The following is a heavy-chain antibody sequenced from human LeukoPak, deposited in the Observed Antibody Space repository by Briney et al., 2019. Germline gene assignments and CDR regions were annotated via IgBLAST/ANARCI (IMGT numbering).Heavy chain of an antibody. V-gene: IGHV1-46*01. J-gene: IGHJ4*02. D-gene: IGHD6-6*01. CDR3: ARGMSSEFDY. Sequence: ASVKVSCKASGYTLTNYFMHWVRQAPGQGLEWMGIINPSGGNTGYAQKFQGRLSMTRDTSTNTVYMVLRSLRSEDTAVYYCARGMSSEFDYWGQGTLVTVSS. CDR2: INPSGGNT. CDR1: GYTLTNYF.